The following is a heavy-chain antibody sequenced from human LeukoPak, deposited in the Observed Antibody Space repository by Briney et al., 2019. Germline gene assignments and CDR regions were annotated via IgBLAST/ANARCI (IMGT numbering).Heavy chain of an antibody. CDR1: GYTFTAYY. Sequence: VASVKVSCKASGYTFTAYYIQWVRQAPGQGLEWMGRINPNKGGTNYAQKFQGRVTMTRDTSISTAYMELSRLRSDDTAVYYCARSYVDIVATTPAQFDYWGQGTLVTVSS. CDR3: ARSYVDIVATTPAQFDY. CDR2: INPNKGGT. D-gene: IGHD5-12*01. V-gene: IGHV1-2*06. J-gene: IGHJ4*02.